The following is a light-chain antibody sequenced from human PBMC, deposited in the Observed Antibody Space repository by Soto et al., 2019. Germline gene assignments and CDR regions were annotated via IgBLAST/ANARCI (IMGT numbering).Light chain of an antibody. CDR3: QQYNNWPPWT. CDR1: QSVSST. V-gene: IGKV3-15*01. J-gene: IGKJ1*01. Sequence: EIVMTQSPATLSVSPGERATLSCRASQSVSSTLAWYQQKPGQAPRLLIYGASTRATGIPARFSGSGSGTDVPIPIISLQSEDFAVYYCQQYNNWPPWTFGQGTKVEIK. CDR2: GAS.